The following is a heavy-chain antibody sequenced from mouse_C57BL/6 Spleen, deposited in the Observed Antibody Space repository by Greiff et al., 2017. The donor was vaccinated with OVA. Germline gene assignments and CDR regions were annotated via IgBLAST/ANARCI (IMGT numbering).Heavy chain of an antibody. CDR3: ARAELGRRYFDY. Sequence: VKLQQPGAELVKPGASVKMSCKASGYTFTSYWITWVKQRPGQGLEWIGDIYPGSGSTNYNEKFKSKATLTVDTSSSTAYMQLSSLTSEDSAVYYCARAELGRRYFDYWGQGTTLTVSS. D-gene: IGHD4-1*01. V-gene: IGHV1-55*01. J-gene: IGHJ2*01. CDR1: GYTFTSYW. CDR2: IYPGSGST.